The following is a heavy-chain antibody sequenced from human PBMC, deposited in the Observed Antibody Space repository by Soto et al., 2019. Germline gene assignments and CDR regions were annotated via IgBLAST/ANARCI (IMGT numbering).Heavy chain of an antibody. D-gene: IGHD2-8*01. CDR3: ARAHIVLMVYAIPIYNWFDP. CDR1: GGSFSGYY. V-gene: IGHV4-34*01. CDR2: INHSGST. J-gene: IGHJ5*02. Sequence: KTSETLSLTCAVYGGSFSGYYWSWIRQPPGKGLEWIGEINHSGSTNYNPSLKSRVTISVDTSKNQFSLKLSSVTAADTAVYYCARAHIVLMVYAIPIYNWFDPWGQGTLVTVSS.